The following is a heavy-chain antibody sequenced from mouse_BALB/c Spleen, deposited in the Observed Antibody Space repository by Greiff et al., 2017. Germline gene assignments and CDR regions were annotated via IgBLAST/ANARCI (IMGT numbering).Heavy chain of an antibody. Sequence: DVQLQESGAELVKPGASVKLSCTASGFNIKDTYMHWVKQRPEQGLEWIGRIDPANGNTKYDPKFQGKATITADTSSNTAYLQLSSLTSEDTAVYYCAVYYYGSSWYFDVWGAGTTVTVSS. J-gene: IGHJ1*01. CDR2: IDPANGNT. D-gene: IGHD1-1*01. CDR3: AVYYYGSSWYFDV. CDR1: GFNIKDTY. V-gene: IGHV14-3*02.